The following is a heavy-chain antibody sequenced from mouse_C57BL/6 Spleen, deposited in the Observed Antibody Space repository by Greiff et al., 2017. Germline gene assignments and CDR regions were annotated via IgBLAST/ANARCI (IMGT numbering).Heavy chain of an antibody. CDR2: INPSNGGI. Sequence: QVQLQQPGTELVKPGASVKLSCKASGFTFTSYWMHWVKQRPGQGLEWIGNINPSNGGINYNEKFKSKATLTVDKSSSTAYMQLSSLTSEDSAVYYCARYDYDGRAPFAYWGQGTLVTVSA. V-gene: IGHV1-53*01. D-gene: IGHD2-4*01. J-gene: IGHJ3*01. CDR1: GFTFTSYW. CDR3: ARYDYDGRAPFAY.